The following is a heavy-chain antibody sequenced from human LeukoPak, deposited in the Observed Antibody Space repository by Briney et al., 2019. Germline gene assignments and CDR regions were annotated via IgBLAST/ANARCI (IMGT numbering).Heavy chain of an antibody. J-gene: IGHJ3*02. CDR2: IYTSGST. D-gene: IGHD1-14*01. CDR3: AREGLIYNPI. V-gene: IGHV4-61*02. Sequence: SETLSLTCTVSGGSISSGSYYWSWIRQPAGKGLEWIGRIYTSGSTNYNPSLKSRVTISVDTSKNQFSLKLSSVTAADTAVYYCAREGLIYNPIWGQGTMVTVSS. CDR1: GGSISSGSYY.